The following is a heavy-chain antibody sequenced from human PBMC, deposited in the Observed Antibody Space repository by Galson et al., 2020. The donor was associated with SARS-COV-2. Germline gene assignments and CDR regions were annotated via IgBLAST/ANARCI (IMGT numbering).Heavy chain of an antibody. CDR2: INPKSGGT. D-gene: IGHD3-9*01. Sequence: ASVKVSCKATGYTFTDYYIHWVRQAPGHGLEWMGWINPKSGGTNYAQKLKGRVTMTRDTSITTAYMELSRLRVDDTAVYYCARLRYCDVLTGYIVDGWDQGTMVTVSS. CDR1: GYTFTDYY. CDR3: ARLRYCDVLTGYIVDG. V-gene: IGHV1-2*02. J-gene: IGHJ6*02.